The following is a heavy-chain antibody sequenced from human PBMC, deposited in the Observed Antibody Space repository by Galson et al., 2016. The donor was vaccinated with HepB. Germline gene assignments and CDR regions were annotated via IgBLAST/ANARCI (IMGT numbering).Heavy chain of an antibody. D-gene: IGHD2/OR15-2a*01. V-gene: IGHV3-21*06. CDR2: ISGSSSYI. J-gene: IGHJ4*02. CDR1: GFSFSSYS. Sequence: SLRLSCAASGFSFSSYSLNWVRQAPGKGLEWVSAISGSSSYIYYADSLKGRFTVSRDNGKNSLYLQLNSLRVEDTAVYYCARVFCNSNSCYFDYWGQGTPVSVSS. CDR3: ARVFCNSNSCYFDY.